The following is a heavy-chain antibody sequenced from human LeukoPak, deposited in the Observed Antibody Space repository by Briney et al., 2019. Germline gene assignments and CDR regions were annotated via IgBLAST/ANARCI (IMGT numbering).Heavy chain of an antibody. J-gene: IGHJ4*02. CDR3: ARGEGFGWLQSFDY. CDR2: IYYSGSS. D-gene: IGHD5-24*01. V-gene: IGHV4-59*01. CDR1: GGSISSYY. Sequence: SETLSLTCTVSGGSISSYYWSWIRQPPGKGLEWIGYIYYSGSSNYNPSLKSRVTISVDTSKNQFSLKPSSVTAADTAVYYCARGEGFGWLQSFDYWGQGTLVTVSS.